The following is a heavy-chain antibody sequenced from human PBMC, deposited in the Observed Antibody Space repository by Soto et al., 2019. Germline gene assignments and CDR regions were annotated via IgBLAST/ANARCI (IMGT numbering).Heavy chain of an antibody. CDR3: ARQVTTVITPWFDH. CDR1: GGSVSSSSYY. J-gene: IGHJ5*02. V-gene: IGHV4-39*01. Sequence: SETLSLTCTVSGGSVSSSSYYWGWIRQPPGLGLEWIGSIYYSGNTYYNSSLKSRVTISVDTSKNQFSLKLRSVTAADTAVYYCARQVTTVITPWFDHWGQGTLVTVSS. CDR2: IYYSGNT. D-gene: IGHD4-17*01.